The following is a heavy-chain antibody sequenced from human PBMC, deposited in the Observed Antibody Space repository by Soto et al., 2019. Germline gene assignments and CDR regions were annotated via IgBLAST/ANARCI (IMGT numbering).Heavy chain of an antibody. D-gene: IGHD2-2*01. J-gene: IGHJ1*01. CDR1: GFTVSSNY. CDR3: ASDRVESSYPADFQL. V-gene: IGHV3-53*01. CDR2: IYSGGST. Sequence: EVQLVESGGGLIQPGGSLRLSCAASGFTVSSNYMSWVRQAPGKGLEWVSVIYSGGSTYYADSVKGRFTISRDNSKNTLYLHMNRLRAEDTDVYYRASDRVESSYPADFQLWGQGTLVTGSS.